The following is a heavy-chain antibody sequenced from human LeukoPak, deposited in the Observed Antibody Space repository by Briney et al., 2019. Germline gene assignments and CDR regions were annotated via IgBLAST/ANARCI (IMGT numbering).Heavy chain of an antibody. J-gene: IGHJ4*02. CDR3: ARGTRGGYDSMFDY. CDR2: IIPIFGTA. CDR1: GGTFSSYA. D-gene: IGHD5-12*01. V-gene: IGHV1-69*01. Sequence: SVKVSCKASGGTFSSYAISWVRQAPGQGLEWMGGIIPIFGTANYAQKFQGRVTITADESTSTAYMELSGLRSEDTAVYYCARGTRGGYDSMFDYWGQGTLVTVSS.